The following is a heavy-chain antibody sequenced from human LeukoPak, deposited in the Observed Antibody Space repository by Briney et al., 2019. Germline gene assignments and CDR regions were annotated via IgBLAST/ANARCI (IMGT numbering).Heavy chain of an antibody. CDR3: ARVQNKGYYDSRDAFDI. D-gene: IGHD3-22*01. J-gene: IGHJ3*02. CDR2: VYPGDSDT. CDR1: GYSFTSYW. V-gene: IGHV5-51*01. Sequence: PGESLKISCKGSGYSFTSYWIGWVRQMPGKGLEWMGIVYPGDSDTTYSPSFQGQVTISADKSISTAYLQWSSLKASDTAMYYCARVQNKGYYDSRDAFDIWGQGTMVIVSS.